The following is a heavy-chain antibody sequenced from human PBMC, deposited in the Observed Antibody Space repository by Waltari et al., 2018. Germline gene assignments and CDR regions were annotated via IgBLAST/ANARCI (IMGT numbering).Heavy chain of an antibody. V-gene: IGHV4-39*07. Sequence: QLQLQESGPGLVKPSETLSLTCTVSGGSISSSSYYWGWIRQPPGKGLEWIGSIYYSGSTYYNPSLKSRVTISVDTSKNQFSLKLSSVTAADTAVYYCAKTNSSSWYEGYYYYYGMDVWGQGTTVTVSS. CDR2: IYYSGST. CDR3: AKTNSSSWYEGYYYYYGMDV. CDR1: GGSISSSSYY. J-gene: IGHJ6*02. D-gene: IGHD6-13*01.